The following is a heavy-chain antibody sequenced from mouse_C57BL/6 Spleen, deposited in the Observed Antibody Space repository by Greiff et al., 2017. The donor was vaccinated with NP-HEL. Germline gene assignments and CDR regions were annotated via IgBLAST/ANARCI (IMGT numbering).Heavy chain of an antibody. Sequence: QVQLQQPGAELVKPGASVKMSCKASGYTFTSYWITWVKQRPGQGLEWIGDIYPGSGSTNYNEKFKSKATLTVDTSSSTADMQLSSLTSEDSAVYYCARSSYYSNYLFAYWGQGTLVTVSA. D-gene: IGHD2-5*01. J-gene: IGHJ3*01. CDR1: GYTFTSYW. CDR3: ARSSYYSNYLFAY. V-gene: IGHV1-55*01. CDR2: IYPGSGST.